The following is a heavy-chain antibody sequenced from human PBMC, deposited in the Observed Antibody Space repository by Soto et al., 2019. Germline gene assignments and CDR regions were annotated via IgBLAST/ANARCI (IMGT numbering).Heavy chain of an antibody. CDR3: ARRDSGASYNYYGMDV. Sequence: GESLKISCKGSGYSFSTHWIGWVRHMPGKGLEWMGIIFPGDSDTRYSPSFQGQVTISADKSINTAYLQWSSLKASDTAMYYCARRDSGASYNYYGMDVWGQGTTVTVSS. J-gene: IGHJ6*02. CDR1: GYSFSTHW. D-gene: IGHD1-26*01. CDR2: IFPGDSDT. V-gene: IGHV5-51*01.